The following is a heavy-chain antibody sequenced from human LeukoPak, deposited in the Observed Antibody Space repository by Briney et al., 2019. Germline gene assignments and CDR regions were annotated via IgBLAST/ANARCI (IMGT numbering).Heavy chain of an antibody. CDR3: AREGSYCDGGDCYYFDF. J-gene: IGHJ4*02. CDR2: MHVGTGNT. Sequence: ASVQLSCKASGYTFIANYLQWVRQAPGLGPGWLGWMHVGTGNTRYAPKFQDRVTLSRDTSINTAYMDLSSLTSDDTAVYYCAREGSYCDGGDCYYFDFWGQGTLVTVSS. V-gene: IGHV1-2*02. CDR1: GYTFIANY. D-gene: IGHD2-21*02.